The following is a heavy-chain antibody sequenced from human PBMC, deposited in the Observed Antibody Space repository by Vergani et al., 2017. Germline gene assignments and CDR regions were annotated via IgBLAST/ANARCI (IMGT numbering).Heavy chain of an antibody. J-gene: IGHJ4*02. CDR3: ARLARVLWFGEFSEKFDY. D-gene: IGHD3-10*01. V-gene: IGHV4-30-2*01. Sequence: QLQLQESGSGLVKPSQTLSLTCAVSGGSISSGGYSWSWIRQPPGKGLEWIGYIYHSGSTYYNPSLKSRVTISVDRSKNQFSLKLSSVTAADTAVYYCARLARVLWFGEFSEKFDYWGQGTLVTVSS. CDR1: GGSISSGGYS. CDR2: IYHSGST.